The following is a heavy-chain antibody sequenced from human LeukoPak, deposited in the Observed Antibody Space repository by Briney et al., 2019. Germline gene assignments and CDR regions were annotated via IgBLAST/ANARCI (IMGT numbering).Heavy chain of an antibody. D-gene: IGHD3-10*01. J-gene: IGHJ4*02. CDR3: ARDILWFGELNPPDY. CDR2: IKQDGSEK. Sequence: GGSLRLSCAASGFTFSSYWMSWVRQAPGKGLEWVANIKQDGSEKYYVDSVKGRFTISRDNAKNPLYLQMNSLRAEDTAVYYCARDILWFGELNPPDYWGQGTLVTVSS. CDR1: GFTFSSYW. V-gene: IGHV3-7*01.